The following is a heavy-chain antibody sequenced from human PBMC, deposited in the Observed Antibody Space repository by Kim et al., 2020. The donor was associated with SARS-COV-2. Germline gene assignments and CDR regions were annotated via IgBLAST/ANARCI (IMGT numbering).Heavy chain of an antibody. Sequence: ASVKVSCKASGYTFTSYDINWVRQATGQGLEWMGWMNPNSGNTGYAQKFQGRVTMTRNTSISTAYMELSSLRSEDTAVYYCARAGPRSWYTLLHYYYYGMDVWGQGTTVTVSS. CDR1: GYTFTSYD. J-gene: IGHJ6*02. D-gene: IGHD6-13*01. CDR2: MNPNSGNT. V-gene: IGHV1-8*01. CDR3: ARAGPRSWYTLLHYYYYGMDV.